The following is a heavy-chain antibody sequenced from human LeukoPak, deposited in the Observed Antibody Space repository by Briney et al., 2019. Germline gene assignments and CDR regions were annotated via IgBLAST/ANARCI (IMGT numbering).Heavy chain of an antibody. CDR1: GYTFTSYG. CDR3: ARDGVGYYDFWIGYSRPSYYMDV. CDR2: ISAYNGNT. D-gene: IGHD3-3*01. Sequence: ASVKVSCKASGYTFTSYGISWVRQAPGQGLEWMGWISAYNGNTNYAQKLQGRVTMTTDTSTSTAYMELRSLRSDDTAVYYCARDGVGYYDFWIGYSRPSYYMDVWGKGTTVTVSS. J-gene: IGHJ6*03. V-gene: IGHV1-18*01.